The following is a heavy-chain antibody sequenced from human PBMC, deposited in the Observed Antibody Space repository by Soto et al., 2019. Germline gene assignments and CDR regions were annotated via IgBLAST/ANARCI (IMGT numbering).Heavy chain of an antibody. J-gene: IGHJ6*02. CDR3: ARGPVAVNFIYYIGMDV. V-gene: IGHV4-34*01. CDR2: INHSGYT. CDR1: GGSFSGYY. D-gene: IGHD6-19*01. Sequence: SETLSLTCAVSGGSFSGYYWSWIRQPPGKGLEWIGKINHSGYTNYNSSLKSRVTISVDTSKNQFSLKLSSVTAADTAVYYCARGPVAVNFIYYIGMDVWGQGTTVTVSS.